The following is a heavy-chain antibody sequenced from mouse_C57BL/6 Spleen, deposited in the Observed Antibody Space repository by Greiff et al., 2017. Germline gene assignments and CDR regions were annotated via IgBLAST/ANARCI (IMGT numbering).Heavy chain of an antibody. Sequence: QVHVKQSGAELVKPGASVKISCKASGYAFSSYWMNWVKQRPGKGLEWIGQIYPGDGDTNYNGKFKGKATLTADKSSSTAYMQLSSLTSEDSAVYFCATLHSSGYYFDYWGQGTTLTVSS. J-gene: IGHJ2*01. CDR2: IYPGDGDT. V-gene: IGHV1-80*01. CDR3: ATLHSSGYYFDY. CDR1: GYAFSSYW. D-gene: IGHD3-2*02.